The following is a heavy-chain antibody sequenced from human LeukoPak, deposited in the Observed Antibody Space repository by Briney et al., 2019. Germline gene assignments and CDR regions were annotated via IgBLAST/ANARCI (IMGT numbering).Heavy chain of an antibody. Sequence: GGSLRLSCAASGFTFSNYGMHWVRQAPGKGLEWVAVIWDDGSHKYYADSVKGRFTISRDNSKNTLYLQMNSLRAEDTAVYYCARSYSGTPFDYWGQGTLVTVPS. CDR2: IWDDGSHK. CDR3: ARSYSGTPFDY. CDR1: GFTFSNYG. D-gene: IGHD1-26*01. J-gene: IGHJ4*02. V-gene: IGHV3-33*01.